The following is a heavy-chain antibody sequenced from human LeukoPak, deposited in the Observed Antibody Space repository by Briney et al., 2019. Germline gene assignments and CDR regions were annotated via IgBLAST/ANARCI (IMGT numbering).Heavy chain of an antibody. D-gene: IGHD2-2*01. V-gene: IGHV3-30-3*01. CDR1: GFTFSSYA. CDR3: ASLLTYCSSTSCYDY. J-gene: IGHJ4*02. Sequence: PGGSLRLSCAASGFTFSSYAMHWVRQAPGKGLEWVAVISYDGSNKYYADSVKGRFTISRENSKNTLYLQMNSLRAEDTAVYYCASLLTYCSSTSCYDYWGQGTLVTVSS. CDR2: ISYDGSNK.